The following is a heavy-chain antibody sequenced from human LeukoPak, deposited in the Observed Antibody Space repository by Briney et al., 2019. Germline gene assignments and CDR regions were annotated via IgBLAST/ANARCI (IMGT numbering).Heavy chain of an antibody. J-gene: IGHJ4*02. CDR3: ARQGDGYPLFYYFDY. V-gene: IGHV4-39*01. D-gene: IGHD5-24*01. CDR2: IYYSGST. CDR1: GGSISSSSYY. Sequence: SETLSLTCTVSGGSISSSSYYWGWIRQPPGKGLEWIGSIYYSGSTYYNPSLKSRVTISVDTSKNQFSLKLSSVTAADTAVYYCARQGDGYPLFYYFDYWGQGILVTVSS.